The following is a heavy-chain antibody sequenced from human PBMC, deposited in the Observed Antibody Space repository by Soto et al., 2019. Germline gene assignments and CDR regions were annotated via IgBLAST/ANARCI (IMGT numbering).Heavy chain of an antibody. V-gene: IGHV3-23*01. CDR2: ISGSGGST. CDR3: AKDPVKGYSHCYVPYYYYGMAV. CDR1: GFTFSSYA. Sequence: EVQLLESGGGLVQPGGSLRLSCAASGFTFSSYAMSWVRQAPGKGLEWVSAISGSGGSTYYADSVKGRFTISRDNSKNTLYLQMNSLRAEDTAVYYCAKDPVKGYSHCYVPYYYYGMAVWGQGTTVTVSS. D-gene: IGHD5-18*01. J-gene: IGHJ6*02.